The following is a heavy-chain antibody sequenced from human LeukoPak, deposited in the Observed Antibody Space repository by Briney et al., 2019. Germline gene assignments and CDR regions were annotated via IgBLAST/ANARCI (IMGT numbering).Heavy chain of an antibody. J-gene: IGHJ4*02. V-gene: IGHV3-30*03. CDR1: GLTFSNHG. CDR2: ITSDGNNK. CDR3: ARDRAWNYFDY. Sequence: HPGGSLRLSCAASGLTFSNHGMHWVRQAPGKGLEWVAMITSDGNNKYYADSVKDRFTISRDNSKNTLYLQMDSLRAEDTAVYYCARDRAWNYFDYWGQGVLITVSS. D-gene: IGHD3-3*01.